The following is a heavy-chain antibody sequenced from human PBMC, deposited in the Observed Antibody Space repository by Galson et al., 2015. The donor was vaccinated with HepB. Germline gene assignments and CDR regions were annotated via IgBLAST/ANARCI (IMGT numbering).Heavy chain of an antibody. J-gene: IGHJ4*02. CDR2: INPSSGDT. CDR1: GYIFTGYY. D-gene: IGHD2-21*02. CDR3: AREDPGDSNFDY. V-gene: IGHV1-2*05. Sequence: SVKVSCKASGYIFTGYYIHWVRQAPGQGLEWMGRINPSSGDTDFAQEFQGRVTMTRDTSISTAYMELNSLRSGEMVVYYCAREDPGDSNFDYWGQGTLVTVSS.